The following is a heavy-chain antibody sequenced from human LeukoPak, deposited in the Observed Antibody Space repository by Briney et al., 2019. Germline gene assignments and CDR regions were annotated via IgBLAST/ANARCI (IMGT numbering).Heavy chain of an antibody. CDR3: ARDIDSSGFPSMSDY. CDR2: IKQDGSEK. CDR1: GFTFSSYA. D-gene: IGHD6-19*01. J-gene: IGHJ4*02. Sequence: GGSLRLSCAASGFTFSSYAMSWVRQAPGKGLEWVANIKQDGSEKYYVDSVKGRFTISRDNAKNSLYLQMNSLRAEDTAVYCCARDIDSSGFPSMSDYWGQGTLVTVSS. V-gene: IGHV3-7*01.